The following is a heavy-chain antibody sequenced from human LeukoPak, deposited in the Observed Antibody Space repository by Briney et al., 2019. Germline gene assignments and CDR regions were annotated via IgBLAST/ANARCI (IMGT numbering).Heavy chain of an antibody. CDR1: GFTFSSYA. J-gene: IGHJ6*03. CDR3: AKDFFGVVIQYYYMDV. CDR2: ISYDGSNK. Sequence: GRSLRLSCAASGFTFSSYAMHWVRQAPGKGLEWVAVISYDGSNKYYADSVKGRFTISRDNSKNTLYLQMNSLRAEDTAVYYCAKDFFGVVIQYYYMDVWGKGTTVTVSS. V-gene: IGHV3-30*04. D-gene: IGHD3-3*01.